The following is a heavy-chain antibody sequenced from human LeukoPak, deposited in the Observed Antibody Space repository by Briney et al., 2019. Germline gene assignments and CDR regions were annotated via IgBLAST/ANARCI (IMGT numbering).Heavy chain of an antibody. Sequence: PGRSLRLSCAASGLPFDDYAIHWVRQRPGKGLEWVSGINWKSGNIGYADSVKGRFTTTRDNSQMSLHLQMNSLTIEDTALYYCAIKAGVAVAGSFDSWGQGTLVTVSS. CDR2: INWKSGNI. J-gene: IGHJ4*02. V-gene: IGHV3-9*01. CDR1: GLPFDDYA. D-gene: IGHD6-19*01. CDR3: AIKAGVAVAGSFDS.